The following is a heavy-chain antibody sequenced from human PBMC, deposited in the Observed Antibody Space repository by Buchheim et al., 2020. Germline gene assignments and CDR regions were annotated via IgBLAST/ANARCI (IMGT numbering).Heavy chain of an antibody. V-gene: IGHV3-30*18. J-gene: IGHJ6*02. CDR3: AKVYNWNYYYYGMDV. CDR1: GFTFSSYG. Sequence: VQLVESGGGVVQPGRSLRLSCAASGFTFSSYGMHWVRQAPGKGLEWLAVTSYDGSNKYYADSVKGRFTISRDNSKNTLYLQMNSLRAEDTAVYYCAKVYNWNYYYYGMDVWGEGTT. CDR2: TSYDGSNK. D-gene: IGHD1-1*01.